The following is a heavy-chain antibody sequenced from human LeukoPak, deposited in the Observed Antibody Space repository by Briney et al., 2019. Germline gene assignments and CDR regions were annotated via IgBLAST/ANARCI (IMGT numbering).Heavy chain of an antibody. CDR2: ISWDGSDK. Sequence: GGPLRLSCAASGFTFSDYYMSWVRQAPDTGLEWVAVISWDGSDKYYADSVKGRFTISRDNSKNTLYLQMDSLRSEDTGVYYCVRQAQEDYWGQGTLVTVSS. CDR3: VRQAQEDY. J-gene: IGHJ4*02. CDR1: GFTFSDYY. V-gene: IGHV3-30*03.